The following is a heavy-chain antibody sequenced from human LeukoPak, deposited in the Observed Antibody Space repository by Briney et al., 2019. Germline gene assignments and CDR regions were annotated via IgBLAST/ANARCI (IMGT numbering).Heavy chain of an antibody. D-gene: IGHD3-16*01. CDR3: ANGGGAYDVIDY. CDR2: IRYDGSSK. Sequence: PGGSLRLSCAASGFTFRSYGIHWVRQAPGKGLEWVAYIRYDGSSKLYTVSVKGRFTISRDNSKNTLYLQMSSLRSEDTGVYYCANGGGAYDVIDYWGQGTLVTVSS. CDR1: GFTFRSYG. V-gene: IGHV3-30*02. J-gene: IGHJ4*02.